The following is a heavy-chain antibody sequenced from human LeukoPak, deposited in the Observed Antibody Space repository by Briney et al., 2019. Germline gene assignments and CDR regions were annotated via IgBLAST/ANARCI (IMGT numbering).Heavy chain of an antibody. V-gene: IGHV4-39*01. CDR2: VSKSGST. CDR3: ENLLSDYFHY. Sequence: SEPVSLTCTVSGDSISSSSYYWAWIRQPPGKWLEWIGKVSKSGSTYHNPSLESRVTISVDTSRNRFSLKLTSETAADTAAFYCENLLSDYFHYWGQGTLLTVSS. D-gene: IGHD2/OR15-2a*01. CDR1: GDSISSSSYY. J-gene: IGHJ1*01.